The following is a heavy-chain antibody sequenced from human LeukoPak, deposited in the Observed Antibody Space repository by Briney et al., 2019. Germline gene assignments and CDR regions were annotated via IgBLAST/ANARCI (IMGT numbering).Heavy chain of an antibody. CDR2: IYYSGST. J-gene: IGHJ3*02. CDR3: ARDGPHTTSYDAFDI. V-gene: IGHV4-39*07. D-gene: IGHD1-1*01. CDR1: GGSISSSSYY. Sequence: SETLSLTCTVSGGSISSSSYYWGWIRQPPGKGLEWIGSIYYSGSTYYNPSLKSRVTISVDTSKNQFSLKLSSVTAADTAVYYCARDGPHTTSYDAFDIWGQGTMVTVSP.